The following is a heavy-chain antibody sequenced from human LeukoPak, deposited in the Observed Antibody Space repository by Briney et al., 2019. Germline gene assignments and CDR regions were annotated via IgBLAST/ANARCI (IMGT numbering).Heavy chain of an antibody. Sequence: SETLSLTCTVSGGSISSSSSYWGWIRQPPGMGLEWIGSIYYSGSTYYNPSLKSRVTMSVDTSKNQFSLKLSSVTAADTAVYYCARDKGYSSGWRQRFDYWGQGTLVTVSS. CDR1: GGSISSSSSY. D-gene: IGHD6-19*01. J-gene: IGHJ4*02. CDR2: IYYSGST. CDR3: ARDKGYSSGWRQRFDY. V-gene: IGHV4-39*07.